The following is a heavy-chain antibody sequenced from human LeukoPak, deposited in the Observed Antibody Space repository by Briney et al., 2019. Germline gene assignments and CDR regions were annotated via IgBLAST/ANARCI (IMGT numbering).Heavy chain of an antibody. V-gene: IGHV1-69*04. Sequence: SVKVSCKASGYTFISYGISWVRQAPGQGLEWMGRIIPILGIANYAQKFQGRVTITADKSTSTAYMELSSLRSEDTAVYYCARDLIYCSGGSCYHNYYYYGMDVWGQGTTVTVSS. J-gene: IGHJ6*02. CDR1: GYTFISYG. D-gene: IGHD2-15*01. CDR2: IIPILGIA. CDR3: ARDLIYCSGGSCYHNYYYYGMDV.